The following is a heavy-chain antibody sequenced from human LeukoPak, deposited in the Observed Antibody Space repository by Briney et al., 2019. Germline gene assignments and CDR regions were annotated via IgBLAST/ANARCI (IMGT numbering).Heavy chain of an antibody. J-gene: IGHJ5*02. CDR1: GGSISSYY. Sequence: SETLSLTCTVSGGSISSYYWSWIRQPPGKGLEWIGYIYYSGSTNYNPSLKSRVTISVDTSKNQFSLKLSSVTAADTAVYYCAREYGDVVVVAATPRVSYWFDPWGQGTLVTVSS. CDR3: AREYGDVVVVAATPRVSYWFDP. D-gene: IGHD2-15*01. V-gene: IGHV4-59*01. CDR2: IYYSGST.